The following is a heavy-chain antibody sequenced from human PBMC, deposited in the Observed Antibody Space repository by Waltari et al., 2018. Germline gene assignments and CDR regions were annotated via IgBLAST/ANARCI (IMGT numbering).Heavy chain of an antibody. D-gene: IGHD6-6*01. CDR1: GYSISSGYY. CDR3: ARSSSSY. J-gene: IGHJ4*02. CDR2: IYHSGST. V-gene: IGHV4-38-2*01. Sequence: QVQLQESGPGLVKPSETLSLTCAVSGYSISSGYYWGWIRQPPGKGLEWIGSIYHSGSTNYNPSLKSRFTISVDTSKNQCSLKLSAVTAADTAVYYCARSSSSYWGQGTLVTVSS.